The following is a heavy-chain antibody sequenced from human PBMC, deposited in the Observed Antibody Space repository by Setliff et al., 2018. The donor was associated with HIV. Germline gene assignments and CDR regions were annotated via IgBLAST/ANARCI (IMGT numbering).Heavy chain of an antibody. J-gene: IGHJ4*02. Sequence: PGESLTISCAASGFTFSSYSMNWVRQAPGKGLEWVSFISPSGTYIHYADSLKGRFTISRDNAKNSLYLQMNSLRAEDTAVYYCARDPPWNYDSSGYPYYFDYWGQGTLVTVSS. D-gene: IGHD3-22*01. CDR3: ARDPPWNYDSSGYPYYFDY. CDR1: GFTFSSYS. V-gene: IGHV3-21*01. CDR2: ISPSGTYI.